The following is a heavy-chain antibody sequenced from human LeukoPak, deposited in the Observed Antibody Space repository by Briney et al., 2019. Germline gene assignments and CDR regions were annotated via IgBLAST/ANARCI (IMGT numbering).Heavy chain of an antibody. Sequence: PGGSLRLSCAASGFTFSSYSMNWVRQAPGKGLEWVSSISSSSSYIYYADSVKGRFTISRDNAKNSLYLQMNSLRAEDTAVYYCARGSGSSWYGFDYWGQGTLVTVSS. D-gene: IGHD6-13*01. CDR2: ISSSSSYI. CDR1: GFTFSSYS. V-gene: IGHV3-21*01. CDR3: ARGSGSSWYGFDY. J-gene: IGHJ4*02.